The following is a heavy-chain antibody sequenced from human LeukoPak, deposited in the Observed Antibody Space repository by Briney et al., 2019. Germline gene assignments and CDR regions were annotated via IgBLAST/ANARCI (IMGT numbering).Heavy chain of an antibody. J-gene: IGHJ4*02. D-gene: IGHD2-21*02. V-gene: IGHV3-7*01. CDR3: ARHDFASPFDY. CDR2: IKQDGSER. CDR1: GFTFSTSW. Sequence: QPGGSLRLSCAPSGFTFSTSWMSWVRQAPGKGLEWVANIKQDGSERYCVGSVKGRFAISRDNAKNSLYLQMNSLRAEDTAVYYCARHDFASPFDYWGQGILVTVSS.